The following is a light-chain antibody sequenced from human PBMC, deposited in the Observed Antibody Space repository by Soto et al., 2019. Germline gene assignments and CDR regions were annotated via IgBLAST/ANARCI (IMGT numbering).Light chain of an antibody. CDR3: SSYAGNSNYV. Sequence: QSVLAPPPSASGSPGQSVTISCTGTSSDVGAYKFVSWYQQNPGKAPKLIIYDVTKRPTGVPDRFSGSKSGNTASLTVSGLQAEDEADYYCSSYAGNSNYVFGSGTKVTVL. CDR2: DVT. CDR1: SSDVGAYKF. J-gene: IGLJ1*01. V-gene: IGLV2-8*01.